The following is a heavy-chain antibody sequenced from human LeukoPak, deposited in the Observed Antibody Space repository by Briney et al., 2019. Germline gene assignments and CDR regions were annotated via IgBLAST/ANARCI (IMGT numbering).Heavy chain of an antibody. CDR3: ARAHSSSWCSFDY. Sequence: ASVKDSCKASGYIFTGYYLHWVRQAPGQGLEWMGWINPNSGDTNYAQKFQGRVTMTRDTSISTTYMEVSRLRSDDTAVYYCARAHSSSWCSFDYWGQGTLVTVSS. V-gene: IGHV1-2*02. D-gene: IGHD6-13*01. CDR2: INPNSGDT. CDR1: GYIFTGYY. J-gene: IGHJ4*02.